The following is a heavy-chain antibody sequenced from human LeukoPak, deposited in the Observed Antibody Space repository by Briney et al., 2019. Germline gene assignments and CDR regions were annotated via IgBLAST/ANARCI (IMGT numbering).Heavy chain of an antibody. D-gene: IGHD3-10*01. CDR1: GGSISSSNYY. J-gene: IGHJ5*02. Sequence: PSETLSLTCTVSGGSISSSNYYWGWIRQPPGKGLEWIGSIYYSGSTNYNPSLKSRVTISVDTSKNQFSLKLSSVTAADTAVYYCARDKRGSHNWFDPWGQGTLVTVSS. CDR3: ARDKRGSHNWFDP. CDR2: IYYSGST. V-gene: IGHV4-39*07.